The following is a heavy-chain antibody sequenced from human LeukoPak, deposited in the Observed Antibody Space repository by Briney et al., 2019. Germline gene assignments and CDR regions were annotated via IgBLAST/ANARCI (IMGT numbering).Heavy chain of an antibody. CDR2: IYYSGSI. CDR3: ASKSERFLETGAFDI. Sequence: SETLSLTCTVSGVSISSYYWSWIRQPPGKWMEWIGYIYYSGSINYNPSLESRVTISVDTSKNQFSLRLSSVPAADTAVYFCASKSERFLETGAFDIWGQGTMVTVSS. V-gene: IGHV4-59*01. J-gene: IGHJ3*02. D-gene: IGHD3-3*01. CDR1: GVSISSYY.